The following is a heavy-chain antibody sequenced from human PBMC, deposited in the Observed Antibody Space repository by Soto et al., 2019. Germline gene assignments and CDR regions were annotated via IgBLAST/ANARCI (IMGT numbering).Heavy chain of an antibody. Sequence: SVKVSCKASGGTFSSYAISWVRQAPGQGLGWMGGIIPIFGTANYAQKFQGRVTITADESTSTAYMELSSLRSEDTAVYYCARRSACTNGVCYDFDYYYYGMDVWGQGTTVTVSS. CDR3: ARRSACTNGVCYDFDYYYYGMDV. V-gene: IGHV1-69*13. CDR2: IIPIFGTA. CDR1: GGTFSSYA. D-gene: IGHD2-8*01. J-gene: IGHJ6*02.